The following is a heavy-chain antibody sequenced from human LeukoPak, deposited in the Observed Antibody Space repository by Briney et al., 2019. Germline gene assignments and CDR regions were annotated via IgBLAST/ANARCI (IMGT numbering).Heavy chain of an antibody. Sequence: SETLSLTCAVYGGSFGGYYWSWIRQPPGKGLEWIGEINHSGSTNYNPSLKSRVTISVDTSKNQFSLKLSSVTAADTAVYYCARVVVAPSYRYYYYYGMDVWGQGTTVTVSS. V-gene: IGHV4-34*01. CDR3: ARVVVAPSYRYYYYYGMDV. J-gene: IGHJ6*02. CDR1: GGSFGGYY. D-gene: IGHD2-2*01. CDR2: INHSGST.